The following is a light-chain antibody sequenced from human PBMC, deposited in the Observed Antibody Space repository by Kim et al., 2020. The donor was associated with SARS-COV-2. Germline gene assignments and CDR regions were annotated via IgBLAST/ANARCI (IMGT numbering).Light chain of an antibody. CDR2: SDS. J-gene: IGLJ3*02. CDR1: NIGSES. CDR3: QVWDSDSDYWV. Sequence: APGKAAMITCGGNNIGSESVHWCQQKPGQAPVLVIYSDSDRPSGIPERFSGSNSANTATLTISRVEAGDEADYYCQVWDSDSDYWVFGGGTKLTVL. V-gene: IGLV3-21*04.